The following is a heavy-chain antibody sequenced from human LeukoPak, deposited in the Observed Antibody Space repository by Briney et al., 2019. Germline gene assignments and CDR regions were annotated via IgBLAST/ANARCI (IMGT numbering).Heavy chain of an antibody. Sequence: GTSVKVSCKASGFTFSSSAMQWVRQARGQRLEWIGWTVVGSGNTDYAQKFQERVTITRDMSTSTAYMELSSLRSEDTAVYYCAARLSSSWSGHFQHWGQGTQVTVSS. CDR2: TVVGSGNT. J-gene: IGHJ1*01. V-gene: IGHV1-58*02. CDR3: AARLSSSWSGHFQH. CDR1: GFTFSSSA. D-gene: IGHD6-13*01.